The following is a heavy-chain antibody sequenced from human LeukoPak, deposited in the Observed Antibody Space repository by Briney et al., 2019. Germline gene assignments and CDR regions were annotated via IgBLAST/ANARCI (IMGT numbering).Heavy chain of an antibody. CDR3: AKKGPSTVTTIDY. J-gene: IGHJ4*02. D-gene: IGHD4-11*01. Sequence: GGSLRLSCAASGFTFSSYGMHWVRQAPGKGLEWVAVIWYDGSNKYYADSVKGRFTISRDNSKNTLYLQMHSLRAEDTAVYYCAKKGPSTVTTIDYWGQGTLVTVSS. CDR2: IWYDGSNK. V-gene: IGHV3-33*06. CDR1: GFTFSSYG.